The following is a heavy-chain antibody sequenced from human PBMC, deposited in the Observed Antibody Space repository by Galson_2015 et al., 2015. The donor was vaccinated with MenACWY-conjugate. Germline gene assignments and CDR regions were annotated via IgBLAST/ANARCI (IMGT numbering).Heavy chain of an antibody. J-gene: IGHJ6*02. CDR1: GFTFSNYV. CDR3: ARMSGTSGPYYGMDV. D-gene: IGHD2-15*01. Sequence: SLRLSCAASGFTFSNYVMYWVRQAPGKGLVYVSVISGDGGSIDYADSVKGRFTISRDNPQNTLYLQMGSLRVEDMAVYFCARMSGTSGPYYGMDVWGQGTTVTVSS. CDR2: ISGDGGSI. V-gene: IGHV3-64*02.